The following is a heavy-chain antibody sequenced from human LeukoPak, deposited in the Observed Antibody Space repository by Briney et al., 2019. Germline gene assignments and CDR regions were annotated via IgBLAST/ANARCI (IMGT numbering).Heavy chain of an antibody. D-gene: IGHD3-3*01. CDR1: GGSISSGGYY. Sequence: SETPSLTCTVSGGSISSGGYYWSWIRQHPGKGLEWIGYIYYSGSTYYNPSLKSRVTISVDTSKNQFSLKLSSVTAADTAVYYCACFWSDYYYYYGMDVWGQGTTVTVSS. CDR2: IYYSGST. V-gene: IGHV4-31*03. J-gene: IGHJ6*02. CDR3: ACFWSDYYYYYGMDV.